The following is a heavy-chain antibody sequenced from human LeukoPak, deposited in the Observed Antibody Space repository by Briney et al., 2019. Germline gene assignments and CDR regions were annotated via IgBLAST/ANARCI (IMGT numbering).Heavy chain of an antibody. V-gene: IGHV4-34*01. Sequence: PSETLSLTCAVYGGSFSGYYWSWIRQPPGKGLEWIGEINHSGSTNYNPSLKSRVTISVGTSKNQFSLKLSSVTAADTAVYYCARPVGATVFDIWGQGTMVTVSS. CDR3: ARPVGATVFDI. J-gene: IGHJ3*02. D-gene: IGHD1-26*01. CDR1: GGSFSGYY. CDR2: INHSGST.